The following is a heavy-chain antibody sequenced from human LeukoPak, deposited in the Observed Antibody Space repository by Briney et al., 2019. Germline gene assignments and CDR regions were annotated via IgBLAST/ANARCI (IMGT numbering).Heavy chain of an antibody. J-gene: IGHJ3*02. CDR1: GYTFTSYG. V-gene: IGHV1-18*01. CDR2: ISAYNGNT. Sequence: ASVKVSCKASGYTFTSYGISWVRQAPGQGLEWMGWISAYNGNTNYAQKLQGRVTMTTDTSTSTAYMELRSLRSDDTAVYYCARDWLYYDSSGYYGPFDIWGQGTMVTVSS. D-gene: IGHD3-22*01. CDR3: ARDWLYYDSSGYYGPFDI.